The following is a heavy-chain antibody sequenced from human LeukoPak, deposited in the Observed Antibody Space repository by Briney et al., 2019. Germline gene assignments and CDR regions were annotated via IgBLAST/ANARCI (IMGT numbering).Heavy chain of an antibody. Sequence: SETLPLTCTVSGGSISSYYWSWIRQPPGKGLEWIGYIYYSGSTNYNPSLKSRVTISVDTSKNQFSLKLSSVTAADTAVYYCASLYGDYVYWGQGTLVTVSS. V-gene: IGHV4-59*08. CDR3: ASLYGDYVY. D-gene: IGHD4-17*01. CDR2: IYYSGST. CDR1: GGSISSYY. J-gene: IGHJ4*02.